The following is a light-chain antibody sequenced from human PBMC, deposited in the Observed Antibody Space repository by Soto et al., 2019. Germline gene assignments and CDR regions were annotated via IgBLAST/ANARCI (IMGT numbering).Light chain of an antibody. J-gene: IGLJ1*01. V-gene: IGLV2-14*01. CDR1: SSDVGGYNY. CDR3: SSYTSSSTAPYV. CDR2: DVS. Sequence: QSVLTQPASVSGSPGQSITISCTGTSSDVGGYNYVSWYQQHPGKAPKLMIYDVSNRPSGVSNRFSGSKSGNTASLTISGLQAEDEADYYCSSYTSSSTAPYVFGPGTKLTVL.